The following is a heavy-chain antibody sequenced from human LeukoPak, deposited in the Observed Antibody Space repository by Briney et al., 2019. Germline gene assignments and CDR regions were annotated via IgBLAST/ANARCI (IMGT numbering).Heavy chain of an antibody. V-gene: IGHV3-48*04. D-gene: IGHD2-2*01. CDR1: GFTFSSYS. CDR3: ARVVVVPAASLYYYYYMDV. CDR2: ISSSSTI. J-gene: IGHJ6*03. Sequence: AGGSLRLSCAASGFTFSSYSMNWVRQAPGKGLEWVSYISSSSTIYYADSVKGRFTISRDNAKNSLYLQMNSLRAEDTAVYYCARVVVVPAASLYYYYYMDVWGKGTTVTVSS.